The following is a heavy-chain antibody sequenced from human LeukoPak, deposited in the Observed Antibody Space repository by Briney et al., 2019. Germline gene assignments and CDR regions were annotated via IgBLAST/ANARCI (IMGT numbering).Heavy chain of an antibody. CDR3: AKWGPYDILTGRIN. J-gene: IGHJ4*02. Sequence: PGGSLRLSCAASGFTFSSYWMTWVRQAPGKGLEWVANIKQDGSKKNYVDSVKGRFTISRDNAKNSLYLQMNSLRAEDTAVYYCAKWGPYDILTGRINWGQGTLVTVSS. CDR1: GFTFSSYW. CDR2: IKQDGSKK. V-gene: IGHV3-7*03. D-gene: IGHD3-9*01.